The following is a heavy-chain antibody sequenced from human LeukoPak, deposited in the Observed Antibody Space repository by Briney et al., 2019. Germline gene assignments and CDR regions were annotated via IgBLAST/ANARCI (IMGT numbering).Heavy chain of an antibody. Sequence: SETLSLTCTVSGGSISSSSYYWGWIRQPPGKGLEWIGSIYYSGSTYYNPSLKSRVTISVDTSKNQFSLKLSSVTAADTAVYYCARDSTILTGYYYYGMDVWGQGTTVTVSS. CDR1: GGSISSSSYY. CDR3: ARDSTILTGYYYYGMDV. J-gene: IGHJ6*02. CDR2: IYYSGST. V-gene: IGHV4-39*07. D-gene: IGHD3-9*01.